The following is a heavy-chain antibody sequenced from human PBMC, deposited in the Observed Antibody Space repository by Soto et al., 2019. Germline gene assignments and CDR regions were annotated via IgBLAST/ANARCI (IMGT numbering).Heavy chain of an antibody. D-gene: IGHD4-4*01. Sequence: PGGSLRLSRSASGFTFTSYGMHWVRQAPGKGLEWMALILHDGSAEYYADSVKGRFTISRDNSKNTLYLQMNSLRAEDTAVYYCARSRDGYSFYFYYGMDGWGQGTTVTVSS. J-gene: IGHJ6*02. CDR1: GFTFTSYG. CDR2: ILHDGSAE. CDR3: ARSRDGYSFYFYYGMDG. V-gene: IGHV3-30*03.